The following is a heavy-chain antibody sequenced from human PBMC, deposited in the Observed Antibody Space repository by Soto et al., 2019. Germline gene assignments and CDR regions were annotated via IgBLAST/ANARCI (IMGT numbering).Heavy chain of an antibody. V-gene: IGHV4-38-2*01. CDR3: ARGTYYFDY. CDR2: IYHSGTT. J-gene: IGHJ4*02. CDR1: CYSISSGYY. Sequence: SETLSLTCAVSCYSISSGYYWGWIRQPPGKGLEWIGSIYHSGTTYYNPSLKSRVTISVDTSKNHFSLKLSSVTAADTAVYYCARGTYYFDYWGQGTLVTVSS. D-gene: IGHD3-10*01.